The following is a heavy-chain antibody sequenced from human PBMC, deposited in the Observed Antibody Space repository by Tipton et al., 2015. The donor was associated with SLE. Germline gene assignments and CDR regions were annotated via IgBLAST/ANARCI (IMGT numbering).Heavy chain of an antibody. CDR2: IYYSGST. Sequence: LRLSCAASGFTFSHAWMSWVRQAPGKGLEWVGYIYYSGSTNYNPSLKSRVTMSVDTSKNQFSLKLTSLTAADTALYYCARNKAVAGTVIEYWGPGTLVTVSS. CDR1: GFTFSHAW. V-gene: IGHV4-59*01. J-gene: IGHJ4*02. CDR3: ARNKAVAGTVIEY. D-gene: IGHD6-19*01.